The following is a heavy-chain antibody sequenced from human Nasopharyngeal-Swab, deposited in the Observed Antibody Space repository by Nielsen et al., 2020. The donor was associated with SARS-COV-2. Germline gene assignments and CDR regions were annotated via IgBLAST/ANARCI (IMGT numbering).Heavy chain of an antibody. V-gene: IGHV3-53*01. CDR1: GFTFSSFG. J-gene: IGHJ4*02. CDR3: ARDAPAHYGAFY. CDR2: TEIGGIT. Sequence: GESLKISCAASGFTFSSFGMHWVRQAPGKGLEWVSVTEIGGITHYADSVKGRFTISRDSSTNTLYLQMNSLRVEDTAVYYCARDAPAHYGAFYWGRGTLVTVSS. D-gene: IGHD4-17*01.